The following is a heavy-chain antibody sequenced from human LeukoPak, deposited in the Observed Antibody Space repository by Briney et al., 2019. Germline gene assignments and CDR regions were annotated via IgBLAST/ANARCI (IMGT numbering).Heavy chain of an antibody. CDR3: ARDNETRAYYDILTGYYTPSYWYFDL. D-gene: IGHD3-9*01. J-gene: IGHJ2*01. CDR1: GFTFSSYE. V-gene: IGHV3-48*03. Sequence: GGSLRLSCAASGFTFSSYEMNWVRQAPGKGLEWVSYISSSGSTIYYADSVKGRFTISRDNAKNSLYLQMNSLRAEDTAVYYCARDNETRAYYDILTGYYTPSYWYFDLWGRGTLVTVSS. CDR2: ISSSGSTI.